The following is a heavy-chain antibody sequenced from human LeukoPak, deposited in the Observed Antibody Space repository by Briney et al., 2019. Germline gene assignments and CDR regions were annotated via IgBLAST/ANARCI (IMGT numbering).Heavy chain of an antibody. J-gene: IGHJ4*02. CDR2: INHSGST. Sequence: SETLSLTCTVFGGSISSYYWSWIRQPPGKGLEWIGEINHSGSTNYNPSLKSRVTISVDTSKNQFSLKLSSVTAADTAMYYCARGWSGSYWAPIDNWGQGTLVTVSS. CDR1: GGSISSYY. CDR3: ARGWSGSYWAPIDN. D-gene: IGHD1-26*01. V-gene: IGHV4-34*01.